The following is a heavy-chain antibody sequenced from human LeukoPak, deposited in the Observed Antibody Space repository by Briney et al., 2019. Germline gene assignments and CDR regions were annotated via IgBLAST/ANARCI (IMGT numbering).Heavy chain of an antibody. V-gene: IGHV4-59*01. Sequence: PSETLSLTCTVSGGSISSYYWSWIRQPPGNGLEWIGYIYYSGSTNYNPSLKSRVPISVDTSKNQFSLKLSSVTAADTAVYYCARGANGTVTEGYYFDYWGQGTLVTVSS. D-gene: IGHD4-17*01. J-gene: IGHJ4*02. CDR1: GGSISSYY. CDR2: IYYSGST. CDR3: ARGANGTVTEGYYFDY.